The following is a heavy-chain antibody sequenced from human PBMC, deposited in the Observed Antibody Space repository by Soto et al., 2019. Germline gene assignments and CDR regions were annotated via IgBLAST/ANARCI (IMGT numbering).Heavy chain of an antibody. Sequence: QMQLVQSGPEVKKPGTSVKVSCKASGFTFTSSAVQWVRQARGQRLEWIGWIVVGSGNTNYAQKFQERVTITRDRSTSTAYMELSSLRSEVTAVYYCAADPLYCSGGSCYYGMDVWGQGTTVTVSS. CDR3: AADPLYCSGGSCYYGMDV. CDR2: IVVGSGNT. J-gene: IGHJ6*02. CDR1: GFTFTSSA. D-gene: IGHD2-15*01. V-gene: IGHV1-58*01.